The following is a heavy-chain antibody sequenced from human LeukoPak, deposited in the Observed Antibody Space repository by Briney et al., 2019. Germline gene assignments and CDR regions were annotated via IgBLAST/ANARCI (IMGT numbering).Heavy chain of an antibody. V-gene: IGHV4-30-4*08. J-gene: IGHJ3*02. CDR2: IYYSGST. D-gene: IGHD3-22*01. Sequence: SETLSLTCTVSGGSISSGDYYWSRIRQPPGKGLEWIGYIYYSGSTYYNPSLKSRVTISVDTSKDRFSLKLSSVTAADTAVYYCATHSSGYDSGNDAFDIWGQGTMVTVSS. CDR1: GGSISSGDYY. CDR3: ATHSSGYDSGNDAFDI.